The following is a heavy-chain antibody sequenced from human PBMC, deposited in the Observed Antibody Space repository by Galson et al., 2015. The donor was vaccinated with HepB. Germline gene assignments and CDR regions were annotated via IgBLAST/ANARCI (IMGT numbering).Heavy chain of an antibody. Sequence: SVKVSCKASGGTFSSYAISWVRQAPGQGLEWMGGIIPIFGTANYAQKFQGRVTITADESTSTACMELSSLRSEDTAVYYCARVAYGSGSYYNNWFDPWGQGTLVTVSS. J-gene: IGHJ5*02. D-gene: IGHD3-10*01. CDR1: GGTFSSYA. CDR3: ARVAYGSGSYYNNWFDP. CDR2: IIPIFGTA. V-gene: IGHV1-69*13.